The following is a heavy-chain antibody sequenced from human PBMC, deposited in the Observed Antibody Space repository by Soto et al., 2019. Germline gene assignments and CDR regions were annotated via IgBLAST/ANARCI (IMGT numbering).Heavy chain of an antibody. D-gene: IGHD2-2*01. J-gene: IGHJ4*02. V-gene: IGHV1-18*01. CDR1: GYTFTDYG. CDR2: ISTYNGDT. CDR3: AREYCTISSCYGSDF. Sequence: QVQLVQSGDEVKKPGASVKVSCKASGYTFTDYGISWVRQAPGQGLEWMGWISTYNGDTKYTQNFRGRVTMTADTSTTTAYMELTSLTSDDTAIYYCAREYCTISSCYGSDFWGQGTLVTVSS.